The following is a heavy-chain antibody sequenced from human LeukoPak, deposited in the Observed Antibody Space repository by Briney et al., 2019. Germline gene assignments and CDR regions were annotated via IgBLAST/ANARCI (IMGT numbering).Heavy chain of an antibody. Sequence: GGSLRLSCAASGFTFSRYEMIWVRQAPGKGLEWLSYISSGSSSIYYADSVKGRFTISRDNDRNSLYLQMSSLRAEDTAVYYCARGRSDYDFWSGFYNYWGQGGLVTVSS. V-gene: IGHV3-48*03. J-gene: IGHJ4*02. D-gene: IGHD3-3*01. CDR3: ARGRSDYDFWSGFYNY. CDR1: GFTFSRYE. CDR2: ISSGSSSI.